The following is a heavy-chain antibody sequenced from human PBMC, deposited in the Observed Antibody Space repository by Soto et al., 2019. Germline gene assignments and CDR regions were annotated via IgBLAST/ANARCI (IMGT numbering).Heavy chain of an antibody. CDR2: FDPEDGET. Sequence: GASAKVSCKVSGYTLTELSMHWVRQAPGKGLEWMGGFDPEDGETIYAQKFQGRVTMTEDTSTDTAYMELSSLRSEDTAVYYCATLVMVRGVHYYGMDVWGQGTTVTVSS. CDR3: ATLVMVRGVHYYGMDV. D-gene: IGHD3-10*01. V-gene: IGHV1-24*01. CDR1: GYTLTELS. J-gene: IGHJ6*02.